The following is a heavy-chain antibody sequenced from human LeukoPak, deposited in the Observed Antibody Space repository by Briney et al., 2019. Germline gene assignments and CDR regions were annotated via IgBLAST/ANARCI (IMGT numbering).Heavy chain of an antibody. CDR1: GGSISSYY. V-gene: IGHV4-59*01. J-gene: IGHJ3*02. CDR2: IYYSGST. CDR3: ATMVVTQAFDI. D-gene: IGHD4-23*01. Sequence: SEALSLTCTVSGGSISSYYWSWIRQPPGKGLEWIGYIYYSGSTNYNPSLKSRVTISVDTSKNQFSLKLSSVTAADTAVYYCATMVVTQAFDIWGQGTMVTVSS.